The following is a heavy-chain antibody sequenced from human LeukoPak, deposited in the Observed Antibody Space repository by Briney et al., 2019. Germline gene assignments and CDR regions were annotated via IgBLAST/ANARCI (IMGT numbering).Heavy chain of an antibody. J-gene: IGHJ5*02. CDR3: ARGSGAPYGSGRGKFDP. D-gene: IGHD3-10*01. CDR2: MNPNSGNT. V-gene: IGHV1-8*01. Sequence: ASVKVSCKATGYTFTSYDINWVRQATGQGLEWMGWMNPNSGNTGYAQKFQGRVTMTRNTSISTAYMELSSLRSEDTAVYYCARGSGAPYGSGRGKFDPWGQGTLVTVSS. CDR1: GYTFTSYD.